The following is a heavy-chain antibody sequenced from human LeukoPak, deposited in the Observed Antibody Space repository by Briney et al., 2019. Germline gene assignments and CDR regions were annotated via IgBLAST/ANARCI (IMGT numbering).Heavy chain of an antibody. CDR1: GYTFTSYY. J-gene: IGHJ4*02. V-gene: IGHV1-46*03. CDR3: AISDSSGYRLDY. Sequence: ASVKVSCXASGYTFTSYYMHWVRQAPGQGLEWMGIINPSGGSTSYAQKFQGRVTMTRDTSTSTVYMELSSLRSEDTAVYYCAISDSSGYRLDYWGQGTLVTVSS. D-gene: IGHD3-22*01. CDR2: INPSGGST.